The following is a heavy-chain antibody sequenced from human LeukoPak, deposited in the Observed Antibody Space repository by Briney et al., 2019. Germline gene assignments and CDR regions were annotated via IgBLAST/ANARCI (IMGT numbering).Heavy chain of an antibody. J-gene: IGHJ4*02. V-gene: IGHV3-9*01. CDR1: GFTFDDYA. Sequence: GGSLRLSCAASGFTFDDYAMHWVRQAPGKGLEWVSGISWNSGSIGYADSVKGRFTISRDNAKNSLYLQMNSLRAEDTALYYCAKGNSYYGSGTNGYWGQGTLVTVSS. CDR3: AKGNSYYGSGTNGY. CDR2: ISWNSGSI. D-gene: IGHD3-10*01.